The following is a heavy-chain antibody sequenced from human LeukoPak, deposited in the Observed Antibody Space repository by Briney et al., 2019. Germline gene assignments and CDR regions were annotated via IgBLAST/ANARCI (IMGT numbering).Heavy chain of an antibody. V-gene: IGHV3-23*01. J-gene: IGHJ4*02. Sequence: GGSLRLSCAVSGFTFSSEAMGWVRQLPGGGLEWVSTISPAGGTTYYAESMKGRFTISRDNSKNTLYLQMNSLRAEDTAVYYCAKDITMVRGVPDYWGQGTLVTVSS. CDR1: GFTFSSEA. CDR3: AKDITMVRGVPDY. D-gene: IGHD3-10*01. CDR2: ISPAGGTT.